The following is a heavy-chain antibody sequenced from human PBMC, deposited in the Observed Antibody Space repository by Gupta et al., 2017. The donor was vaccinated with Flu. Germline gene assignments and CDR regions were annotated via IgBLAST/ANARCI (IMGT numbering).Heavy chain of an antibody. CDR1: GGSFRGYY. CDR3: ARGVVPAAIPGRGNWFDP. J-gene: IGHJ5*02. Sequence: VQQQQWGAGLLKPSETLSLPCDVYGGSFRGYYWSWLRQPPGKGLEWIGEINHSGSTNYNPSLKSRVTISVDTSKNQFSLKLSSVTAADTVVYYCARGVVPAAIPGRGNWFDPWGQGTLVTVSS. CDR2: INHSGST. V-gene: IGHV4-34*01. D-gene: IGHD2-2*02.